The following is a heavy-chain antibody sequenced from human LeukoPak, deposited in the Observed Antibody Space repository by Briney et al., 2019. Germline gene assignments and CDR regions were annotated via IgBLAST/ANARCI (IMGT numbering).Heavy chain of an antibody. J-gene: IGHJ4*02. CDR2: IKQDGSDK. Sequence: PGGSLRLSCVVSGFTFSNYWMSWVRQAPGKGLEWVANIKQDGSDKYYVDSVKGRFTISRDNAKNSLYLQMNSLRAEDTAVYYCAKDQRGYSYGFLNYWGQGTLVTVSS. CDR1: GFTFSNYW. CDR3: AKDQRGYSYGFLNY. V-gene: IGHV3-7*01. D-gene: IGHD5-18*01.